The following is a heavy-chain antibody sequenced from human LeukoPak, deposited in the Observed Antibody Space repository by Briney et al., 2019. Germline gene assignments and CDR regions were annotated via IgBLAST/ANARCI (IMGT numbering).Heavy chain of an antibody. Sequence: SETLSLTCTVSGGSISSYYWSWIRQPPGKGLEWIGYIYYSGSTNYNPSLKSRVTISVDTSKNQFSLKLSSVTAADTAVYYCARGEMATSSPSFCYWGQGTLVTVSS. CDR3: ARGEMATSSPSFCY. D-gene: IGHD5-24*01. J-gene: IGHJ4*02. CDR2: IYYSGST. CDR1: GGSISSYY. V-gene: IGHV4-59*01.